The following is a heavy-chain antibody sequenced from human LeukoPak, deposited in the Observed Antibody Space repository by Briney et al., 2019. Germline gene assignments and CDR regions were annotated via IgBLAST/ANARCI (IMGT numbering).Heavy chain of an antibody. CDR1: GFSLSTSEVG. CDR2: IYWDDDK. Sequence: SGPTLVKPTQTLTLICTFSGFSLSTSEVGVTWIRQPPGKALAWLALIYWDDDKRYSPSLKSRVTITKDTSKNQVVLTMTNMDPVDTATYYCAHRPGRGIRAAHWGQGTLVTVSS. J-gene: IGHJ4*02. D-gene: IGHD3-10*01. CDR3: AHRPGRGIRAAH. V-gene: IGHV2-5*02.